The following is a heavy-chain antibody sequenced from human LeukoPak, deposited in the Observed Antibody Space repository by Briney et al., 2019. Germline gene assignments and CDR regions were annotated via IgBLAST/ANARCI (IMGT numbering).Heavy chain of an antibody. V-gene: IGHV4-4*07. D-gene: IGHD3-22*01. Sequence: SETLSLTCTVSGGSISSYYWSWIRQPAGKGLEWIGRIYTSGSTNYNPSLKSRVTMSVDTSKKQFSLKLSSVTAADTAVYYCARDLPDYYDSSGYSDYWGQGTLVTVSS. J-gene: IGHJ4*02. CDR2: IYTSGST. CDR1: GGSISSYY. CDR3: ARDLPDYYDSSGYSDY.